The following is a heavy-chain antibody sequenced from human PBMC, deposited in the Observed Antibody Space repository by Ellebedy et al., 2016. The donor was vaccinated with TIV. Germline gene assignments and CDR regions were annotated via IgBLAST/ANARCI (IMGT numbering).Heavy chain of an antibody. CDR3: ARGFSGQSNSFDY. Sequence: AASVKVSCKTSGYSFIIYGLSWVRQPSGQGREWMGGVSAYKGNTKYAQKFQGRLTMTADTSTSKVYMELRSLRSDDTAMYYCARGFSGQSNSFDYWGQGTLVTVSS. V-gene: IGHV1-18*04. CDR2: VSAYKGNT. CDR1: GYSFIIYG. D-gene: IGHD4-11*01. J-gene: IGHJ4*02.